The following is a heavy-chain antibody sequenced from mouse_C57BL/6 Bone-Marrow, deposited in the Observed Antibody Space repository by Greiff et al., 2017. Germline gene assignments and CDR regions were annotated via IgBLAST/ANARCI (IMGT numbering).Heavy chain of an antibody. J-gene: IGHJ3*01. V-gene: IGHV14-4*01. D-gene: IGHD2-2*01. CDR3: TTPSTMVTTGFAY. Sequence: VQLQQSGAELVRPGASVKLSCTASGFNIKDYYMHWVKQRPEQGLEWIGWIDPENGDTEYASKFQGKATITADTSSNTAYLQLSSLTSEDTAVYYCTTPSTMVTTGFAYWGQGTLVTVSA. CDR2: IDPENGDT. CDR1: GFNIKDYY.